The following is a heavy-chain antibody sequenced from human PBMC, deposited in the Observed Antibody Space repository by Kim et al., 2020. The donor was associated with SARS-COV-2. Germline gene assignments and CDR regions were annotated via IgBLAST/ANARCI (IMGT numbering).Heavy chain of an antibody. CDR3: AKDWRWEVEIYGFNV. V-gene: IGHV3-30*18. Sequence: GGSLRLSCAASGFSFSGYGMHWVRQAPGKGLEWLAVISYDGSRTDYADSVKGRFTISRDNSKNKLYLQMNNLGPEDTAVYYCAKDWRWEVEIYGFNVWGQGTMVTVSS. CDR2: ISYDGSRT. CDR1: GFSFSGYG. J-gene: IGHJ3*01. D-gene: IGHD1-26*01.